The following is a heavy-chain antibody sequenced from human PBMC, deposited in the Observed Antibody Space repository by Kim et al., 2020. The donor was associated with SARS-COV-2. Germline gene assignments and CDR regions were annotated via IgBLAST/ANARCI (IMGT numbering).Heavy chain of an antibody. Sequence: QYADSVRGRFILSRDNSKNMLFLQMNSLRAEDTAVYYCAKVKVATSIFFDSWGQGALVTVSS. J-gene: IGHJ4*02. CDR3: AKVKVATSIFFDS. D-gene: IGHD3-9*01. V-gene: IGHV3-23*01.